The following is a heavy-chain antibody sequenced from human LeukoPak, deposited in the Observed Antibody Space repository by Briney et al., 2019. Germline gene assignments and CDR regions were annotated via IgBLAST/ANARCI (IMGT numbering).Heavy chain of an antibody. J-gene: IGHJ1*01. V-gene: IGHV4-59*10. CDR3: ARSYSGSFLY. D-gene: IGHD1-26*01. CDR1: GGSFSGYY. CDR2: IYTSGST. Sequence: YPSETLSLTCAVYGGSFSGYYWSWIRQPARKGLEWIGRIYTSGSTNYNPSLKSRVTMSVDTSKNQFSLKLSSVTAADTAVYYCARSYSGSFLYWGQGSLVTVSS.